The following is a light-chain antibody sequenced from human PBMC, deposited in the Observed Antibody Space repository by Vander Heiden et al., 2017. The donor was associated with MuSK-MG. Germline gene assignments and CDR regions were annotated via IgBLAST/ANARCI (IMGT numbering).Light chain of an antibody. J-gene: IGKJ3*01. V-gene: IGKV3-20*01. CDR3: HHDNVSNT. Sequence: EIVLTQSPGTLSLSPGARATLSCRASQTVINSFLAWYQQHPGQAPRLLIHGASSRATGIPDRFSGSGFGTDFTLTSNRRGLEDFAVYYVHHDNVSNTFGHGTTVDI. CDR2: GAS. CDR1: QTVINSF.